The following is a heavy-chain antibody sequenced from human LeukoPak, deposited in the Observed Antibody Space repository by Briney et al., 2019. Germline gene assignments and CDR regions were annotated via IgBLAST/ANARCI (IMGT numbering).Heavy chain of an antibody. J-gene: IGHJ6*03. CDR2: INPSGGST. CDR1: GYTFTSYY. CDR3: ARATWELLDYYYMDV. V-gene: IGHV1-46*03. D-gene: IGHD1-26*01. Sequence: ASVKVSCKASGYTFTSYYMHWVRQAPGQGLEWMGIINPSGGSTSYAQKFQGRVTMTRDTSTSTVYMELSSLRSEDTAVYYCARATWELLDYYYMDVWGTGTTGTVSS.